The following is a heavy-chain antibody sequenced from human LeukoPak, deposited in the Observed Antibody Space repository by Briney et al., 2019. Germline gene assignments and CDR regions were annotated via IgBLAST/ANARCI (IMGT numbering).Heavy chain of an antibody. CDR2: IYYSGST. Sequence: SEILSLTCTVSGGSISSGGYYWSWIRQHPGKGLEWIGYIYYSGSTYYNPSLKSRVTISVDTSKNQFSLKLSSVTAADTAVYYCARERRGAFDIWGQGTMVTVSS. D-gene: IGHD5-24*01. CDR3: ARERRGAFDI. CDR1: GGSISSGGYY. V-gene: IGHV4-31*03. J-gene: IGHJ3*02.